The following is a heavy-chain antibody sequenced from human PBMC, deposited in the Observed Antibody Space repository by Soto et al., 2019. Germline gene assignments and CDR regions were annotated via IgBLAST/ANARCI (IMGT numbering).Heavy chain of an antibody. Sequence: QVRLVQSGAEVKKPGASVKDSCKASGYIFTNYIITWVRQAPGHGLEWMGWITVYNGDTNSAQSLQGRVTTTADTSTNTVHMELRSLRPDDTAVYYCAGAYSSGWPNFDYWGQGTLVTVSS. D-gene: IGHD6-19*01. CDR3: AGAYSSGWPNFDY. CDR2: ITVYNGDT. V-gene: IGHV1-18*01. CDR1: GYIFTNYI. J-gene: IGHJ4*02.